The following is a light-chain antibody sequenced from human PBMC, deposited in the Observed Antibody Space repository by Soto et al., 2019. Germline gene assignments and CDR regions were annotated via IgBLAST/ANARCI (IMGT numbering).Light chain of an antibody. J-gene: IGLJ3*02. CDR2: EVK. CDR1: SSDVGGYNY. Sequence: QSALTQPASVSGSPGQSITISCTGTSSDVGGYNYVSWYQQHPGKVPKLIIYEVKNRPSGVSSRFSGSKSGNTASLPISGLQPEDEADYYCSSFTGISTQVFGVGTTVTVL. V-gene: IGLV2-14*01. CDR3: SSFTGISTQV.